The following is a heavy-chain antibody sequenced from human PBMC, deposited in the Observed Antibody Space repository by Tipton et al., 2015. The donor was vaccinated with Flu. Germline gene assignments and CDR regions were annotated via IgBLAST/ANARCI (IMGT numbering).Heavy chain of an antibody. V-gene: IGHV3-30-3*01. D-gene: IGHD7-27*01. J-gene: IGHJ3*01. Sequence: SLRLSCVASGFTFKNYLVHWVRQAPGKGLEWVAFVTHDGAHEFYAGSVKGRFTISRENSENTLSLEMSSLRPEDTAMYYCARDRALSVTPLGTFDVWGRGAMVTVSS. CDR2: VTHDGAHE. CDR1: GFTFKNYL. CDR3: ARDRALSVTPLGTFDV.